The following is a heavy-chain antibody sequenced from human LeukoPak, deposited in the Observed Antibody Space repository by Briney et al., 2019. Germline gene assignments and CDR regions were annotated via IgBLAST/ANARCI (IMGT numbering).Heavy chain of an antibody. J-gene: IGHJ5*02. CDR3: ARGIGTVTTPSWFDP. Sequence: GGSLRLSCAASGFTFSNYNMNWVRQAPGRGLEWVSYISSSSTIYYADSVKGRFTISRDNAKNSLYLQMNSLRDEDTAVYYCARGIGTVTTPSWFDPWGQGTLVTVSS. D-gene: IGHD4-17*01. CDR1: GFTFSNYN. CDR2: ISSSSTI. V-gene: IGHV3-48*02.